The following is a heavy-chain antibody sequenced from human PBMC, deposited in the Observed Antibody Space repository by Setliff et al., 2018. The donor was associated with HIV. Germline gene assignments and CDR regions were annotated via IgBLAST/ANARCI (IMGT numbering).Heavy chain of an antibody. J-gene: IGHJ6*03. V-gene: IGHV4-59*08. CDR3: ARLAYPLYMDV. CDR1: GGSISSYY. CDR2: IYYSGST. Sequence: PSETLSLTCTVSGGSISSYYWSWIRQPPGKGLEWIGYIYYSGSTNYNASLQSRVTISVDTSRNQFSLKLSSVTAADTAAYYCARLAYPLYMDVWGKGTTVTVSS.